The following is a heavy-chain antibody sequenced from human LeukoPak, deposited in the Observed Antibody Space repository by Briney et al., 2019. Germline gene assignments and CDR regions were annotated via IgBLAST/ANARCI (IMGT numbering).Heavy chain of an antibody. Sequence: SETLSLTCTVSGGSISSSSYYWGWIRQPPGKGLEWIGSIYYSGSTYYNPSLKSRVTISVDTSKNQFSLKLSSVTAADTAVYYCARGYSSSWYFNWFDPWGQGTLVTVSS. CDR1: GGSISSSSYY. CDR2: IYYSGST. J-gene: IGHJ5*02. V-gene: IGHV4-39*07. CDR3: ARGYSSSWYFNWFDP. D-gene: IGHD6-13*01.